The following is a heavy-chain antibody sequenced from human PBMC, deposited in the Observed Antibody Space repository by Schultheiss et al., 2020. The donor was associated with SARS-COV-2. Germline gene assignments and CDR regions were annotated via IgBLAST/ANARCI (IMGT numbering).Heavy chain of an antibody. CDR1: GGSISRGGNS. J-gene: IGHJ4*02. CDR2: IYHSGSI. CDR3: AESSGYYFDY. D-gene: IGHD3-22*01. Sequence: LRLSCVVSGGSISRGGNSWSWIRQPPGKGLEWMGYIYHSGSIYYNPSLKSRVTMSVDTSKNQFSLKLSSVTAADTAVYYCAESSGYYFDYWGQGILVTVSS. V-gene: IGHV4-30-2*01.